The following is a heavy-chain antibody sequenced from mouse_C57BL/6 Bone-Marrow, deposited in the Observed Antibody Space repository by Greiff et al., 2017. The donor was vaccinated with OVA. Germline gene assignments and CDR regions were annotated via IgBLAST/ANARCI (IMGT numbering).Heavy chain of an antibody. CDR2: ISSGSSTI. D-gene: IGHD2-3*01. V-gene: IGHV5-17*01. CDR3: AREDGYSLYAMDY. CDR1: GFTFSDYG. Sequence: EVMLVESGGGLVKPGGSLKLSCAASGFTFSDYGMHWVRQAPEKGLEWVAYISSGSSTIYYADTVKGRFTISRDNAKNTLFLQMTSLRSEDTAMYYCAREDGYSLYAMDYWGQGTSVTVSS. J-gene: IGHJ4*01.